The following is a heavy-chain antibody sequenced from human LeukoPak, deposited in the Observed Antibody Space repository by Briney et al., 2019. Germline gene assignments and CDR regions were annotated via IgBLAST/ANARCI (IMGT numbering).Heavy chain of an antibody. J-gene: IGHJ3*02. CDR1: GYTLTELS. CDR3: ARVSPYYFDSGGYPTVSYPFDI. D-gene: IGHD3-22*01. Sequence: ASVKVSCKVSGYTLTELSMHWVRQAPGKGLEWMGGFDPEDGETIYAQKFQGRVTMTEDTSTDTAYMELSSLRSEDTAVYYCARVSPYYFDSGGYPTVSYPFDIWGQGTMVTVSS. CDR2: FDPEDGET. V-gene: IGHV1-24*01.